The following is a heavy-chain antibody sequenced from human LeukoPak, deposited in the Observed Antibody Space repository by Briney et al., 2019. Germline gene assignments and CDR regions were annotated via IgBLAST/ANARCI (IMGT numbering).Heavy chain of an antibody. CDR1: GYTFTGYY. V-gene: IGHV1-2*02. CDR3: ARDPQTRFIVVVPAAMPEDY. J-gene: IGHJ4*02. CDR2: INPNSGGT. D-gene: IGHD2-2*01. Sequence: GASVKVSCKASGYTFTGYYMHWVRQAPGQGLEWMGWINPNSGGTNYAQKFQGRVTMTRDTSISTAYMELSRLRSDDTAVYYCARDPQTRFIVVVPAAMPEDYWGQGTLVTVSS.